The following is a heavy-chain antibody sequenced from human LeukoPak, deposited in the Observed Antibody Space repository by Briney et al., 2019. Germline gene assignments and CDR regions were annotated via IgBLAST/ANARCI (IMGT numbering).Heavy chain of an antibody. D-gene: IGHD3-16*02. Sequence: GRSLRLSCAASGFTFDDYAMHWVRQAPGKGLEWVSGISWNSGTIGYTDSVKGRFTISRDNAKNPLYLQMNSLRIEDTALYYCSKDISAGGLDVWGPGTTVTVSS. J-gene: IGHJ6*02. CDR1: GFTFDDYA. V-gene: IGHV3-9*01. CDR2: ISWNSGTI. CDR3: SKDISAGGLDV.